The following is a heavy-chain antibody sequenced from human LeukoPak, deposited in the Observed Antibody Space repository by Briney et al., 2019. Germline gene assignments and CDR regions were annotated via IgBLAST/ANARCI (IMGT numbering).Heavy chain of an antibody. J-gene: IGHJ4*02. V-gene: IGHV4-31*03. CDR2: IYYSGST. D-gene: IGHD1-14*01. CDR3: ASSTGDYFDY. CDR1: GGSISSGGYY. Sequence: SETLTLTCTVSGGSISSGGYYWSWIRQHPGKGLERIGYIYYSGSTYYNPSLKSRVTISVDTSKNQFSLKLSSVTAADTAVYYCASSTGDYFDYWGLGTLVTVSS.